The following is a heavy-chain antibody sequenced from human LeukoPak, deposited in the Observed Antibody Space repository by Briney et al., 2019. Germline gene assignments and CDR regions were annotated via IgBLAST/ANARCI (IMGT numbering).Heavy chain of an antibody. CDR2: VTGIGSST. Sequence: GGSLRLSCAASGFTFSSHAMSWVRQAPGKGLEWVSTVTGIGSSTYYADSVKGRFTISRDNSKNTLYLQMNSLRAEDTAVYYCAKGLFGYGSGSYCLDYWGQGTLVTVSS. CDR3: AKGLFGYGSGSYCLDY. J-gene: IGHJ4*02. V-gene: IGHV3-23*01. CDR1: GFTFSSHA. D-gene: IGHD3-10*01.